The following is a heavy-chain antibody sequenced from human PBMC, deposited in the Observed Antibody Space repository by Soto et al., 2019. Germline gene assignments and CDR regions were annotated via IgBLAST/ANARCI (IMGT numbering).Heavy chain of an antibody. V-gene: IGHV3-23*01. Sequence: GGSLRLSCVASGFTFRSYAMTWVRQAPGKGLEWVSSLSNTGDSTYYADSVRGRFTVSRDNYKAILYLLMNNLRVNDTAVYYCANLPPGRPWLGEQGPYDYWGQGTLVTVSS. D-gene: IGHD3-10*01. CDR3: ANLPPGRPWLGEQGPYDY. J-gene: IGHJ4*02. CDR2: LSNTGDST. CDR1: GFTFRSYA.